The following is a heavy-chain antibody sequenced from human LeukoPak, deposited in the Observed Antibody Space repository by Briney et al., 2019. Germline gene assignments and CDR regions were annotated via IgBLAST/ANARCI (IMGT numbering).Heavy chain of an antibody. D-gene: IGHD6-6*01. Sequence: SETLSLTCTVSGGSISSSSYYWGWIRQPPGKGLEWIGSIYYSGSTYYNPSLKSRVTISVDTSKNQFSLKLSSVTAADTAVYYCARGGAARLHFQNWGQGTLVTVSS. CDR3: ARGGAARLHFQN. J-gene: IGHJ1*01. CDR1: GGSISSSSYY. CDR2: IYYSGST. V-gene: IGHV4-39*01.